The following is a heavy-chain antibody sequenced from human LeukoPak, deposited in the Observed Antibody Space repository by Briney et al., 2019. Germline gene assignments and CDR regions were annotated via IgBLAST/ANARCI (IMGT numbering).Heavy chain of an antibody. D-gene: IGHD6-13*01. J-gene: IGHJ4*02. CDR3: ARGDDYSSSFDY. CDR2: ISSSRSYI. CDR1: GFTFSSYS. V-gene: IGHV3-21*01. Sequence: GGSLRLSCAASGFTFSSYSMNWVRQAPGKGLEWVSSISSSRSYIYYADSVKGRFTISRDNAKNSLYLQMNSLRAEDTAVYYCARGDDYSSSFDYWGQGTLVTVSS.